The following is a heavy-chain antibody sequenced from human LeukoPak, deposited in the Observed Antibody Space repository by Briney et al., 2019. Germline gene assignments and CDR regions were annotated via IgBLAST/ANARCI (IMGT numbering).Heavy chain of an antibody. V-gene: IGHV3-30*02. J-gene: IGHJ3*02. Sequence: GGSLRLSCEASGFTFSSYGMHWVRQAPGKGLEWVAFIRYDGSNKYYADSVKGRFTISRDNSKNTLYLQMNSLRAEDTAVYYCAKDRSNWGYSPDAFDIWGQGTMVTVSS. D-gene: IGHD7-27*01. CDR2: IRYDGSNK. CDR3: AKDRSNWGYSPDAFDI. CDR1: GFTFSSYG.